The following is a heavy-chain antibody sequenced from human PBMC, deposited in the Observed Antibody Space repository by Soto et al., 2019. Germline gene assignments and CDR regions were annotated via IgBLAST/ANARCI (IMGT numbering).Heavy chain of an antibody. Sequence: QVQLVQSGAEVKKPGASVNISCKSSGFTFTSYTFHWVRQAPGQRLEWMGWINAGNGDSQFSQRFQDRVTFTRDPSASTVSMELTSLTSEDTAVYFCTRETEYCGGHCHLPHWGQGTLVTVSS. J-gene: IGHJ4*02. V-gene: IGHV1-3*01. D-gene: IGHD2-21*02. CDR1: GFTFTSYT. CDR2: INAGNGDS. CDR3: TRETEYCGGHCHLPH.